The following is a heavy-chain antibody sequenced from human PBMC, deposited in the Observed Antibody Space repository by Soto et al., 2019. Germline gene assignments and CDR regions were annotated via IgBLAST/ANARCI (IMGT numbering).Heavy chain of an antibody. CDR1: GGSFSGYY. J-gene: IGHJ3*02. V-gene: IGHV4-34*01. CDR2: INHSGST. CDR3: ARGTGPSMMPGAFDI. Sequence: SETLSLTCAVYGGSFSGYYWSWIRQPPGKGLEWIGEINHSGSTNDNPSLKSRVTISVDTSKNQFSLKLSSVTAADTAVYYCARGTGPSMMPGAFDIWGQGTMVTVSS. D-gene: IGHD3-22*01.